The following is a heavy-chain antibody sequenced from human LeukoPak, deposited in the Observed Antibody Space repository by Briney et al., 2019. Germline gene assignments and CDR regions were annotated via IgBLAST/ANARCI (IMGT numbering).Heavy chain of an antibody. J-gene: IGHJ3*02. CDR1: GFTFSSSA. CDR3: ARDRGLFDAFDI. V-gene: IGHV3-23*01. D-gene: IGHD3-16*01. CDR2: ISASGGST. Sequence: GGSLRLSCAASGFTFSSSAMSWVRQAPGKGLEWVSVISASGGSTYYADSVKGRFTISRDNSKNTLYLQMNSLRAEDTAVYYCARDRGLFDAFDIWGQGTMVTVSS.